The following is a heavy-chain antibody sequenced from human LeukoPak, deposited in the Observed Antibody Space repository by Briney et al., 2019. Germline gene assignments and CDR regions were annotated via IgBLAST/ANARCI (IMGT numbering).Heavy chain of an antibody. Sequence: GGSLRLSCAASGFTFSSYAMSWVRQAPGKGLEWVSDISGSGGSTYYADSVKGRFTISRDNSKNTLYLQMNSLRAEDTAVYYCAKDRSCTNNICHGDFDYWGQGTLVTVSS. CDR3: AKDRSCTNNICHGDFDY. CDR1: GFTFSSYA. V-gene: IGHV3-23*01. J-gene: IGHJ4*02. D-gene: IGHD2-8*01. CDR2: ISGSGGST.